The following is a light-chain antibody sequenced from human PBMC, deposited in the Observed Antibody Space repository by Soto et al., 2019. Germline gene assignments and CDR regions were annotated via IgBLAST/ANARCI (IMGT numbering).Light chain of an antibody. CDR1: QSISSW. Sequence: DIQMTQSPSTLSASVGDRVTIICRASQSISSWLAWYQQKGGKAPKLLISKASNLDSGVPSRFSGSGSGTEFNLTISSLQPEDFATYYCQHYNSYSPWTFGQGTKVDIK. J-gene: IGKJ1*01. CDR2: KAS. V-gene: IGKV1-5*03. CDR3: QHYNSYSPWT.